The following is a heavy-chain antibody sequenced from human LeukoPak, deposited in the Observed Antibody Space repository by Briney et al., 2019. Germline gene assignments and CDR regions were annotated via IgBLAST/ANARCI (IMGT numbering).Heavy chain of an antibody. CDR3: AVLWFGDSYRHFDY. CDR1: GYTFTVYY. J-gene: IGHJ4*02. D-gene: IGHD3-10*01. Sequence: ASVTVSCTASGYTFTVYYMHWVRQAPGQGLEWMGWINPNSGGTNYAQKFQGRVTMTRDTSISTAYMELSRLRSDDTAVYYCAVLWFGDSYRHFDYWGQGTLVTVSS. CDR2: INPNSGGT. V-gene: IGHV1-2*02.